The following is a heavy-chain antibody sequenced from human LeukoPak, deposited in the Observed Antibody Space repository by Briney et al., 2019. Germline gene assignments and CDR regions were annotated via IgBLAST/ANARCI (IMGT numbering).Heavy chain of an antibody. CDR2: IYPGDSDT. CDR1: GYSFTSYW. D-gene: IGHD3-22*01. J-gene: IGHJ1*01. CDR3: ARPYDSSGYYGGEFQH. Sequence: GESLKISCKGSGYSFTSYWIGWVRQMPGKGLEWMGIIYPGDSDTRYSPSFQGQVTISADKSISTAYLQWSSLKASDTAVYYCARPYDSSGYYGGEFQHWGQGTLVTVSS. V-gene: IGHV5-51*01.